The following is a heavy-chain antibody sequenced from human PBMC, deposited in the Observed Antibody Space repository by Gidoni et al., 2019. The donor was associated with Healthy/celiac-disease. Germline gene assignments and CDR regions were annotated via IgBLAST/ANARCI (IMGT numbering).Heavy chain of an antibody. D-gene: IGHD6-13*01. CDR1: RCTFTGYS. J-gene: IGHJ6*02. Sequence: HVPRVRSAADVHEPWASVQVSCKAPRCTFTGYSMHWVRQDPGQGLAWRGWINPNSGGKNYAQKFKGRVNMTRDTSISTAYMELSRLRSEETAVYYCVREQQMLYYYYYGMDVWGQGTTVTVSS. CDR3: VREQQMLYYYYYGMDV. V-gene: IGHV1-2*02. CDR2: INPNSGGK.